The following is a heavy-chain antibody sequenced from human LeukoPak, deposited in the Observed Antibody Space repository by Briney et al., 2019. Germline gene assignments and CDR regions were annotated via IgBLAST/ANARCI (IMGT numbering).Heavy chain of an antibody. CDR3: ARVGGSSGYGDYFDY. V-gene: IGHV4-4*07. J-gene: IGHJ4*02. CDR2: IYTSGST. CDR1: GGSISSYY. D-gene: IGHD3-22*01. Sequence: SETLSLTCTVSGGSISSYYWSWIRQPAGKGLEWIGRIYTSGSTNYNPSLKSRVTMSVDTSKNQFSLKLSSVTAADTAVYYCARVGGSSGYGDYFDYWGQGTLVTVSS.